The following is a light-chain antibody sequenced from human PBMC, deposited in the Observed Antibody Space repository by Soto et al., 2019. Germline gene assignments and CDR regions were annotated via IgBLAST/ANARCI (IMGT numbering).Light chain of an antibody. J-gene: IGKJ5*01. CDR3: QQRDYLQVT. Sequence: EIVLTQSTVPLSLSPGERATLSCRASQSVSGYLAWYQQKPGQAPRLLIYDVSNRATGIPARFSGSGSGTDFTLTISSLEPEDFAVYYCQQRDYLQVTFGQGTRLEIK. CDR2: DVS. V-gene: IGKV3-11*01. CDR1: QSVSGY.